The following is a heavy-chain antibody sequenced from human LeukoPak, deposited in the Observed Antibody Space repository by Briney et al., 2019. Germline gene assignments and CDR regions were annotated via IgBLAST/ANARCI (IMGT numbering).Heavy chain of an antibody. Sequence: ASVKVSCKASGGTFSSYAISWVLQAPGQGLEWMGGIIPIFGTANYAQKFQGRVTITADESTSTAYMELSSLRSEDTAVYYCARGYECSGGSCYGLLDYWGQGTLVTVSS. V-gene: IGHV1-69*13. J-gene: IGHJ4*02. CDR1: GGTFSSYA. CDR2: IIPIFGTA. D-gene: IGHD2-15*01. CDR3: ARGYECSGGSCYGLLDY.